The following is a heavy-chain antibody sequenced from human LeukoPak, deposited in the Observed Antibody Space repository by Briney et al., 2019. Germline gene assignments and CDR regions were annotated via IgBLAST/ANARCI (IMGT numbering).Heavy chain of an antibody. CDR3: ARVSVVAATRWFDP. D-gene: IGHD2-15*01. V-gene: IGHV1-69*04. Sequence: SVKVSCKASGGTFSSYAISWVRQAPGQGLEWMGRIIPILGIANYAQKFQGRVTITADKSTSTAYMELSSLRSEDTAVYYCARVSVVAATRWFDPWGQGTLVTVSS. CDR2: IIPILGIA. CDR1: GGTFSSYA. J-gene: IGHJ5*02.